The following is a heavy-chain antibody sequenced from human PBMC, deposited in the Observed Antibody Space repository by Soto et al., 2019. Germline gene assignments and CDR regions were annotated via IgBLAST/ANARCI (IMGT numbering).Heavy chain of an antibody. V-gene: IGHV3-48*03. CDR2: ISSSGSTI. CDR1: GFTFSSYE. D-gene: IGHD1-26*01. J-gene: IGHJ4*02. CDR3: ARDIVGAAVDY. Sequence: VGSLRLSCAASGFTFSSYEMNWVRQAPGKGLEWVSYISSSGSTIYYADSVKGRFTISRDNAKNSLYLQMNSLRAEDTAVYYCARDIVGAAVDYWGQGTLVTVSS.